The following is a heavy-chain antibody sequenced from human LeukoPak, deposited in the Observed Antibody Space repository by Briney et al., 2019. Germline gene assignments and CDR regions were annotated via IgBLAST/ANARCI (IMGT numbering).Heavy chain of an antibody. CDR1: GYSFTNYW. D-gene: IGHD2-15*01. V-gene: IGHV5-51*01. Sequence: GESLKISCEASGYSFTNYWIAWVRQMPGKGLEWMGIIYPGDSDTRYSPSLQGQVTISADKSISTAYLQWSSLKASDTAMYYCAKGKGYSAGSCGIFDYWGQGTLVTVSS. CDR3: AKGKGYSAGSCGIFDY. CDR2: IYPGDSDT. J-gene: IGHJ4*02.